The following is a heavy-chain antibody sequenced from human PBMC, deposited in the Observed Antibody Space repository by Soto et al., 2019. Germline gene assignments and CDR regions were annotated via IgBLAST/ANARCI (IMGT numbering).Heavy chain of an antibody. V-gene: IGHV1-8*01. CDR3: AGGGGYCTNGVCRYYFDY. CDR1: GYTFTSYD. Sequence: ASVKVSCKASGYTFTSYDINWVRQATGQGLEWMGWMNPNSGNTGYAQKFQGRVTMTRNTSISTAYMELSSLRSEDTAVYYCAGGGGYCTNGVCRYYFDYWGQGTLVTGS. J-gene: IGHJ4*02. CDR2: MNPNSGNT. D-gene: IGHD2-8*01.